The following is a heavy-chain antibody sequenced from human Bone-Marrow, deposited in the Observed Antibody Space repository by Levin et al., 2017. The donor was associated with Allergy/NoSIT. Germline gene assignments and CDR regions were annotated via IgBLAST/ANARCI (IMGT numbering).Heavy chain of an antibody. CDR3: AKAGYSSDWYSFDY. V-gene: IGHV3-23*01. J-gene: IGHJ4*02. CDR1: GFTFSSYA. CDR2: ISGNGGST. D-gene: IGHD6-19*01. Sequence: GGSLRLSCAASGFTFSSYAMSWVRQAPGKGLAWVSTISGNGGSTYYADSVKGRFTISRDNSKNTLFLQMNSLRPEDTAIYYCAKAGYSSDWYSFDYWGQGTLVTVSS.